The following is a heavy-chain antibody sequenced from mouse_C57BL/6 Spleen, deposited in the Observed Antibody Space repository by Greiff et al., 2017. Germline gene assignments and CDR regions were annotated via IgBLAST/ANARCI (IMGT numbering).Heavy chain of an antibody. CDR2: INYDGSST. J-gene: IGHJ1*03. CDR1: GFTFSDYY. V-gene: IGHV5-16*01. Sequence: EVKLVESEGGLVQPGSSMKLSCTASGFTFSDYYMAWVRQVPEKGLEWVANINYDGSSTYYLDSLKSRFIISRDNAKNILYLQMSSLKSEDTATYYCARDYAGGYWYFDVWGTGTTVTVSS. D-gene: IGHD2-12*01. CDR3: ARDYAGGYWYFDV.